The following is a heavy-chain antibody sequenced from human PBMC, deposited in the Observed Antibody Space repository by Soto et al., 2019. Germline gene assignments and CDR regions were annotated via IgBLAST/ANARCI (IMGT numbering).Heavy chain of an antibody. V-gene: IGHV4-39*01. CDR3: AAAPGWYPLDY. D-gene: IGHD2-15*01. Sequence: PXATLSLTCTVCGGCISSSSYYWGWIRQPPGKGLEWIGSIYYSGSTYYNPSLKSRVTISVDTSKNQFSLKLSSVTAADTAVYYCAAAPGWYPLDYCGQGTLVTVSS. CDR1: GGCISSSSYY. J-gene: IGHJ4*02. CDR2: IYYSGST.